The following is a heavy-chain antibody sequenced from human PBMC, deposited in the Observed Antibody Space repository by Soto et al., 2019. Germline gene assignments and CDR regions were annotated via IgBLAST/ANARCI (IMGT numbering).Heavy chain of an antibody. Sequence: QVQLVQSGAEVKKPGASVKVSCKASGYTFTSYYMHWVRQAPGQGLEWMGVINPSGGSTSYAQKFPDRVTMTRDTSTSTVYMELSSLRSEDTAVYYCAREGYSSHWYGVESDYWGQGTLVTVSS. D-gene: IGHD6-13*01. CDR1: GYTFTSYY. V-gene: IGHV1-46*01. CDR3: AREGYSSHWYGVESDY. CDR2: INPSGGST. J-gene: IGHJ4*02.